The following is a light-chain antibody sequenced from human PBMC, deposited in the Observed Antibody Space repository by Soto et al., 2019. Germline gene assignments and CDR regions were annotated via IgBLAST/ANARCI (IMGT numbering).Light chain of an antibody. CDR1: QTISSW. CDR2: MAS. Sequence: DIQMNQSASTLSASVGDRVTITCRASQTISSWLAWYQQKPGKVPKLLIYMASGLHSGVPSRFSGSGSGTDFTLTISSLQPEDFATYCCQQLESYPSTFGEGTKVDIK. V-gene: IGKV1-5*03. CDR3: QQLESYPST. J-gene: IGKJ4*01.